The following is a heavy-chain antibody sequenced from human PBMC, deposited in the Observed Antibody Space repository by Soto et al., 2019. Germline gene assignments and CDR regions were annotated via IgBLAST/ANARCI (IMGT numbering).Heavy chain of an antibody. D-gene: IGHD3-3*01. Sequence: ASVKVSCKGSGYTFTSYYMHWVRQAPGQGLEWMGIINPSGGSTSYAQKFQGRVTMTRDTSTSTVYMELSSLRSEDTAVYYCARDQGIRFSVRGMDVWGQGTTVTVSS. CDR1: GYTFTSYY. J-gene: IGHJ6*02. V-gene: IGHV1-46*01. CDR3: ARDQGIRFSVRGMDV. CDR2: INPSGGST.